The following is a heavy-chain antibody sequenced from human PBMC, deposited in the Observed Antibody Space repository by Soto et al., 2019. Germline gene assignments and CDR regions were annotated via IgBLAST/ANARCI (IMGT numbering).Heavy chain of an antibody. D-gene: IGHD3-10*01. V-gene: IGHV3-30-3*01. CDR2: ISYDGNNK. CDR3: ARAGKSGRGKYYYGMDV. Sequence: GGSLRLSCAASGFTFSSYAMYWVRQAPGKGLEWVAVISYDGNNKYYADSVKGRFTISRDNSKNTLYLQMNSLRAEDTAVYYCARAGKSGRGKYYYGMDVWGQGTTVTVSS. J-gene: IGHJ6*02. CDR1: GFTFSSYA.